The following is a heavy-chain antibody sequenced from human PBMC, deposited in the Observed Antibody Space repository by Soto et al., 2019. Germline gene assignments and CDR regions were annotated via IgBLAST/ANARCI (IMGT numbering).Heavy chain of an antibody. Sequence: ESGGGLVQPGGSLRLSCAASGLIFSDYHMDWVRQAPGKGLEWVGRIRRKANSYTTEYAASVQGRFTISRDDSKNSLYLQMNSLKSEDTAVYYCAMLGGWSGGSSGMDVWGQGTTVTVSS. J-gene: IGHJ6*02. CDR1: GLIFSDYH. V-gene: IGHV3-72*01. D-gene: IGHD6-19*01. CDR2: IRRKANSYTT. CDR3: AMLGGWSGGSSGMDV.